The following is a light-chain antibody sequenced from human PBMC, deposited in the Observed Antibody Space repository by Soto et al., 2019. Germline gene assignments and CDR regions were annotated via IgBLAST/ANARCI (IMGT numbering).Light chain of an antibody. CDR2: GAS. Sequence: EIVMTQSPATLSVSPGERATLSCRASQSVSINFAWYQKKPGQAPRLLIFGASTRATGIPARFSGSGSGTEFTITISSLQSEDFAVYYCQQYDRWPWTFGQGTKVEIK. CDR1: QSVSIN. CDR3: QQYDRWPWT. J-gene: IGKJ1*01. V-gene: IGKV3-15*01.